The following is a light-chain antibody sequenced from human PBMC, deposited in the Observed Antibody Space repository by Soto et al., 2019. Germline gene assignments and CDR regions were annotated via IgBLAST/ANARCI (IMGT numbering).Light chain of an antibody. Sequence: AIRMTQSPSSLSASTGDRVTITCRASQGISSYLAWYQQKPGKAPKLLIYAASTLQSGVPSRFSGSGSGTDFTLTISCMQSEDFATYYCRQYYSYRHFGGGTKVEIK. J-gene: IGKJ4*01. CDR2: AAS. CDR3: RQYYSYRH. V-gene: IGKV1-8*01. CDR1: QGISSY.